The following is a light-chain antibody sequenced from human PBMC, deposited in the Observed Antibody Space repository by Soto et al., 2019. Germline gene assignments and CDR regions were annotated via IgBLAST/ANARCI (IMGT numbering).Light chain of an antibody. CDR3: AAWDDSLNAWV. V-gene: IGLV1-44*01. CDR2: SLD. CDR1: RSNVGRNS. J-gene: IGLJ3*02. Sequence: QAVVTQPPSASQTPGQRVTISCSGSRSNVGRNSVSWYQHVPGTAPKLLIYSLDQRPSGVPDRISASRSGTAASLAISGLRSEDEAFYYCAAWDDSLNAWVFGGGTKLTVL.